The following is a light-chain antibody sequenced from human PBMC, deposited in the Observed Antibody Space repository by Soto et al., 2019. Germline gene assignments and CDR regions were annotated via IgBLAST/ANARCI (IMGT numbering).Light chain of an antibody. J-gene: IGKJ4*01. CDR3: QQYNSWPLT. CDR2: GAS. Sequence: EVVMTQSPATLSVSPGEGATLFCRASQDVGSRLAWYQQRPGQAPRLLIYGASTRATGIPARFSGSGSGTESTLTTSSLLSEDFAVYYCQQYNSWPLTFGGGTKVEI. V-gene: IGKV3D-15*01. CDR1: QDVGSR.